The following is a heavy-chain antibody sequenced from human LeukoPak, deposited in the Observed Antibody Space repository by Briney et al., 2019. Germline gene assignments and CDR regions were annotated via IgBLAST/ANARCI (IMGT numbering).Heavy chain of an antibody. D-gene: IGHD1-1*01. Sequence: SETLSLTCTVSGGSISSYCWSWIRQPPGKGLEWIGYIYYSGSTNYNPSLKSRVTISVETSKNQFSLKLSSVTAADTAVYYCARWSGWNDPYYFDYWGQGALVTVSS. CDR3: ARWSGWNDPYYFDY. CDR2: IYYSGST. J-gene: IGHJ4*02. V-gene: IGHV4-59*08. CDR1: GGSISSYC.